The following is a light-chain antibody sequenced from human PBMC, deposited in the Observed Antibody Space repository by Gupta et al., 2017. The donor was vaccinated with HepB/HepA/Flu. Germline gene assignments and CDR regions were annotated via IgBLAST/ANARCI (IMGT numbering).Light chain of an antibody. CDR2: NND. V-gene: IGLV1-44*01. CDR1: GPNIGHNS. Sequence: QSVLTQPPSASGPPGQRVTISCSGSGPNIGHNSVIWYQPLPGKAPRDLIYNNDQRPSGVPDRFSGARSGTTASLAISGLQGEDEADYYCSSWDGSLTAFVFGGGTTVTV. CDR3: SSWDGSLTAFV. J-gene: IGLJ2*01.